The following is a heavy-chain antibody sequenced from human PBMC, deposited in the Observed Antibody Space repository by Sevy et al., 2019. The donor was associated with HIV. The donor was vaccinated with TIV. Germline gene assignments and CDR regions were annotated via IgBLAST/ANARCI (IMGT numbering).Heavy chain of an antibody. J-gene: IGHJ4*02. D-gene: IGHD1-26*01. CDR1: GFSFTNAW. Sequence: GVSLRLSCAASGFSFTNAWMSWVRQAPGKGLEWVGRIKSKTDGGTRDFAAPVKGRFAISRDDSKSTFYLQMDSLKTKDTGVYYCTAGVGTSDCDYWGQGILVTVSS. CDR3: TAGVGTSDCDY. V-gene: IGHV3-15*01. CDR2: IKSKTDGGTR.